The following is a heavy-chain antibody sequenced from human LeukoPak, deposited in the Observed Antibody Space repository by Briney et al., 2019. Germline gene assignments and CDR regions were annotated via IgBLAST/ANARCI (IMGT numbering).Heavy chain of an antibody. CDR1: GFTFSSYA. CDR2: ISGSGGST. Sequence: GGSLRLSCAASGFTFSSYAMSWVRQAPGKGLEWVSAISGSGGSTYYADSVKGRFTISRDNSKNTLYLQMNSLRAEDTAVYYCAKEEQQLVPIYYYYYRDVWGKGTTVTVSS. J-gene: IGHJ6*03. D-gene: IGHD6-13*01. V-gene: IGHV3-23*01. CDR3: AKEEQQLVPIYYYYYRDV.